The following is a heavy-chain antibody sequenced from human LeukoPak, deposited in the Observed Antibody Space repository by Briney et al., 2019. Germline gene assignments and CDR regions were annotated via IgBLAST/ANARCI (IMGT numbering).Heavy chain of an antibody. V-gene: IGHV3-30*03. CDR3: ARKGQPSYYYDSSGYFDY. D-gene: IGHD3-22*01. J-gene: IGHJ4*02. Sequence: GGSLRLSCAASGFTFSSYGMHWVRQAPGKGLEWVAVISYDGSNKYYADSVKGRFTISRDNSKSTLYLQMNSLRAEDTAVYYCARKGQPSYYYDSSGYFDYWGQGTLVTVSS. CDR1: GFTFSSYG. CDR2: ISYDGSNK.